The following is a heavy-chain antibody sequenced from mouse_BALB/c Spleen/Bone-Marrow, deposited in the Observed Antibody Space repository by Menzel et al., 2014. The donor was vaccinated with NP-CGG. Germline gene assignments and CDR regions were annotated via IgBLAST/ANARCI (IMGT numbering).Heavy chain of an antibody. CDR1: GYTFTSYW. Sequence: QVQLQQSGAELVKPGASVKMSCKASGYTFTSYWMHWVKQRPGQGLEWIGVIDPSDSYTSYNQKFKGKATLTVDTSSSTAYMQLSSLTYDDSAVYDCTIYYRSFAYWGQGTLVTVSA. J-gene: IGHJ3*01. CDR3: TIYYRSFAY. D-gene: IGHD2-14*01. V-gene: IGHV1S127*01. CDR2: IDPSDSYT.